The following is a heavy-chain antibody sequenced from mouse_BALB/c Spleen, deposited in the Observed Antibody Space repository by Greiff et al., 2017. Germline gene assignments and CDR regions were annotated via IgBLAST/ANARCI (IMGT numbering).Heavy chain of an antibody. Sequence: EVKLVESGGGLVQPGGSLRLSCATSGFTFTDYYMSWVRQPPGKALEWLGFIRNKANGYTTEYSASVKGRFTISRDNSQSILYLQMNTLRAEDSATYDCARADYGPAWFAYWGQGTLVTVSA. CDR2: IRNKANGYTT. D-gene: IGHD1-2*01. J-gene: IGHJ3*01. V-gene: IGHV7-3*02. CDR3: ARADYGPAWFAY. CDR1: GFTFTDYY.